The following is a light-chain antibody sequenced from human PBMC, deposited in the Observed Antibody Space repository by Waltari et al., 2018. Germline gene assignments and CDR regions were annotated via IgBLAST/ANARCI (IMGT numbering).Light chain of an antibody. CDR3: CSYAGSYPWV. J-gene: IGLJ3*02. V-gene: IGLV2-11*01. Sequence: QSALTQPRSVSGSPGQSVTIPCTGTSSDAGGYNYVSWYQQHPGKAPKPMIYDVSKRPSGVPDRFSGSKSGNTASLTISGLQAEDEADYFCCSYAGSYPWVFGGGTKLTVL. CDR1: SSDAGGYNY. CDR2: DVS.